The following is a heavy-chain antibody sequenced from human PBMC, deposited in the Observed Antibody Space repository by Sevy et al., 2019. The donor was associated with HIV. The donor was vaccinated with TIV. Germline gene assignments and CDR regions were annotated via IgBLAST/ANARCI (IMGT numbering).Heavy chain of an antibody. CDR3: ARGVYAGYVGGYFDY. V-gene: IGHV1-69*13. CDR2: IIPIFGTA. J-gene: IGHJ4*02. D-gene: IGHD2-8*01. CDR1: GGTFSSYA. Sequence: ASVKVSCKASGGTFSSYAISWVRQAPGQGLEWMGGIIPIFGTANYAQKFQGRVTITADESTSTAYMELSSLRSEDTAVYYCARGVYAGYVGGYFDYWGQGTLVTVSS.